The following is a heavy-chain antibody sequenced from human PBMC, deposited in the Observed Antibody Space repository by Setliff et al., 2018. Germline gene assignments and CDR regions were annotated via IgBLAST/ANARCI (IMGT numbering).Heavy chain of an antibody. CDR1: GYRLIEVS. Sequence: ASVKVSCKVSGYRLIEVSMYWVRQAPGKGLEWMGSFNPEDDEIIYAQKFLGRVTMTEDTSTSTAYMELRSLRSDDTAVYYCAADYYDSSGYGYWGQGTLVTSPQ. CDR3: AADYYDSSGYGY. J-gene: IGHJ4*02. D-gene: IGHD3-22*01. V-gene: IGHV1-24*01. CDR2: FNPEDDEI.